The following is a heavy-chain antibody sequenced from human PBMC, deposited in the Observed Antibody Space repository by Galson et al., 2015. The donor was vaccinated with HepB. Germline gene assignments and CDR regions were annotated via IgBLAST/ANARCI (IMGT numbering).Heavy chain of an antibody. J-gene: IGHJ4*02. V-gene: IGHV3-7*03. CDR2: INQDGSEI. Sequence: SLRLSCAASGFTFSSYFMSWVRQAPGKGLELGANINQDGSEINYVGSVRGRVTISRDNAKNSLYLQMNSLRAEDTAVYYCARDTYGIFDYWGQGTLVTVSS. CDR1: GFTFSSYF. CDR3: ARDTYGIFDY. D-gene: IGHD3-10*01.